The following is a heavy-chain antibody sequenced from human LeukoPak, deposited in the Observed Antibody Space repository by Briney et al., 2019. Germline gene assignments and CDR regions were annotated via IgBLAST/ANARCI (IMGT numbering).Heavy chain of an antibody. CDR3: ARDRYDFWSGYLKSSYYFDY. V-gene: IGHV1-18*01. J-gene: IGHJ4*02. CDR2: ISAYNGNT. D-gene: IGHD3-3*01. CDR1: GYTFTSYG. Sequence: ASVKVSCKASGYTFTSYGISWVRQAPGQGLEWMGWISAYNGNTNYAQKLQGRVTMTTDTSTSTAYMELRSLRSDDTAVYYCARDRYDFWSGYLKSSYYFDYWGQGTLVTVSS.